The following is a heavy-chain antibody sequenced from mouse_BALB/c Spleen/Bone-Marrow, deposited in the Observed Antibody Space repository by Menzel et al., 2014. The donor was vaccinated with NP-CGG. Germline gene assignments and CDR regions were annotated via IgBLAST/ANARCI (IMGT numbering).Heavy chain of an antibody. CDR1: GYSFTGYY. V-gene: IGHV1-26*01. D-gene: IGHD2-4*01. Sequence: EVKLMESGPDLVEPGASVKISCKASGYSFTGYYMHWVKQSHGKSLEWIGRVNPNNGGTSYNQKFKGKAILTVDKSSNTAYMELRSLTSEDSAVYYCARLITAGWYFDVWGAGTTVTVSS. CDR2: VNPNNGGT. CDR3: ARLITAGWYFDV. J-gene: IGHJ1*01.